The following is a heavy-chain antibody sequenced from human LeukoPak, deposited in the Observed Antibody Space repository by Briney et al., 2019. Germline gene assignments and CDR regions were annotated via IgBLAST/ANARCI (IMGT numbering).Heavy chain of an antibody. Sequence: KSGESLKISCKVSGYSFPSYWITWVRQVPGKGLEWMGRTAPSDSYTNYNPSFEGHVTMSVEKSITTVYLQWSSLKASDTAMYYCVRQPPGVYDTTQNWFDPWGQGTLVTVSS. CDR3: VRQPPGVYDTTQNWFDP. CDR1: GYSFPSYW. J-gene: IGHJ5*02. D-gene: IGHD3-22*01. CDR2: TAPSDSYT. V-gene: IGHV5-10-1*01.